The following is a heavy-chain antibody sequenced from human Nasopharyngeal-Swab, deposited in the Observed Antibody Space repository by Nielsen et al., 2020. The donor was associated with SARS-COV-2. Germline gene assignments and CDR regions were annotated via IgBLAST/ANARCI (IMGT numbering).Heavy chain of an antibody. J-gene: IGHJ4*02. D-gene: IGHD5-24*01. CDR2: IIPIFGTA. Sequence: SVKVSCKASGGTFSSYAISWVRQAPGQGLEWMGGIIPIFGTANYAQKFQDRVTITADESTSTAYMELSSLRSADTAVYYCATQGRDGYNLAAPYYFDYWGQGTLVTVSS. V-gene: IGHV1-69*13. CDR1: GGTFSSYA. CDR3: ATQGRDGYNLAAPYYFDY.